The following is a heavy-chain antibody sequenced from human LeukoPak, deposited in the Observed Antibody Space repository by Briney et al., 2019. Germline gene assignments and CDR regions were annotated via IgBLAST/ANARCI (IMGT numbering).Heavy chain of an antibody. CDR2: ISYDGSNK. D-gene: IGHD5-12*01. Sequence: GGSLRLSCAASGFTFSSYGMHWVRQAPGKGLEWVAVISYDGSNKYYADSVKGRFTISRDNSKNTLYLQMNSLRAEDTAVYYCARDLSSATIGLDAFDIWGQGTMVTVSS. V-gene: IGHV3-30*03. CDR1: GFTFSSYG. CDR3: ARDLSSATIGLDAFDI. J-gene: IGHJ3*02.